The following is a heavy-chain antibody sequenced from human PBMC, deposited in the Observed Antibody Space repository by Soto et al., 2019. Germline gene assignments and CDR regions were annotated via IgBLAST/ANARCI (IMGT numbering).Heavy chain of an antibody. CDR3: ANASPEVVY. Sequence: QVQLVESGGGVVQPGRSLRLSCAASGFTFSSYGMHWVRQAPGKGLEWVAVISYDGSNKYYADSVKGRFTISRDNSKNTLYLQMNSLRAEDTAVYYCANASPEVVYWGQGTLVTVSS. CDR1: GFTFSSYG. CDR2: ISYDGSNK. D-gene: IGHD6-6*01. V-gene: IGHV3-30*18. J-gene: IGHJ4*02.